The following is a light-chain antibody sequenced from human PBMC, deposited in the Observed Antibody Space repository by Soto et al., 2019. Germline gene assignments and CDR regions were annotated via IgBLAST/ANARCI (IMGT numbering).Light chain of an antibody. CDR1: SSDVGSYNF. V-gene: IGLV2-23*02. Sequence: QSALTQPASVSGSPGQSITISCTRTSSDVGSYNFVSWYQQHPGKAPKVMIYEVTKRPSGVSNRFSGSKAGNTASLTISGLQADDEADYYCCSAAGSSTYVFGTGTKLTVL. CDR3: CSAAGSSTYV. CDR2: EVT. J-gene: IGLJ1*01.